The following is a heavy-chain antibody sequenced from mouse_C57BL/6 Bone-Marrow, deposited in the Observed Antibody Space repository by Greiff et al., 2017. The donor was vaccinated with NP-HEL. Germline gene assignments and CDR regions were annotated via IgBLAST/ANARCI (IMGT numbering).Heavy chain of an antibody. D-gene: IGHD2-12*01. CDR1: GYTFTSYG. CDR2: IYPRSGNT. CDR3: ARGLYQHYYYAMDY. J-gene: IGHJ4*01. V-gene: IGHV1-81*01. Sequence: QVQLQQSGAELARPGASVKLSCKASGYTFTSYGISWVKQRTGQGLEWIGEIYPRSGNTYYNEKFKGKATLTADKSSSTAYMELRSLTSEDSAVYFCARGLYQHYYYAMDYWGQGTSVTVSS.